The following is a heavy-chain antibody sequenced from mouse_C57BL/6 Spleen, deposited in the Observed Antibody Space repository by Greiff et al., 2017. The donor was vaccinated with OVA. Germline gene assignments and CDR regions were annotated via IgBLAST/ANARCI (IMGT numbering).Heavy chain of an antibody. V-gene: IGHV1-55*01. J-gene: IGHJ1*03. D-gene: IGHD1-1*01. CDR1: GYTFTSYG. CDR2: IYPGSGSN. CDR3: ARYGSSHWYFDV. Sequence: QVKLQQPGAELVKPGASVKMSCKASGYTFTSYGITWVKQRPGQGLEWVGDIYPGSGSNNYNEKLKSKATMTVDKSSSTAYMQLSSLTSEDSAVYYCARYGSSHWYFDVWGTGTTVTVSS.